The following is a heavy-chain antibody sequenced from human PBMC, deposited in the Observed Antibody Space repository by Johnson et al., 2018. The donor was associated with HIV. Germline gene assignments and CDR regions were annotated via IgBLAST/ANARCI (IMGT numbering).Heavy chain of an antibody. CDR1: GFTVSSNY. J-gene: IGHJ3*02. CDR2: IYSGGST. V-gene: IGHV3-66*01. CDR3: ARDLVVGDHSTPLTHAFDI. D-gene: IGHD1-26*01. Sequence: VQLVESGGGLVQPGGSLRLSCAASGFTVSSNYMSWVRQAPGMGLEWVSVIYSGGSTYYADPVQGRFTISIDNSKNTLYLQMNSLRAEDTAVYYCARDLVVGDHSTPLTHAFDIWGQGTMVTVSS.